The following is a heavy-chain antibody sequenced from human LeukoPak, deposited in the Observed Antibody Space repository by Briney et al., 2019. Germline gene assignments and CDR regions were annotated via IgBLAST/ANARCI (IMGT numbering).Heavy chain of an antibody. Sequence: GESLKISCKGSGYSFTSYWIGWVRQMPGKSLEWMGIIYPGDSDTRYSPSFQGQVTISADKSISTAYLQWSSLKASDTAMYYCARGLPPTAMVRGVPNWFDPWGQGTLVTVSS. V-gene: IGHV5-51*01. CDR1: GYSFTSYW. CDR2: IYPGDSDT. D-gene: IGHD3-10*01. CDR3: ARGLPPTAMVRGVPNWFDP. J-gene: IGHJ5*02.